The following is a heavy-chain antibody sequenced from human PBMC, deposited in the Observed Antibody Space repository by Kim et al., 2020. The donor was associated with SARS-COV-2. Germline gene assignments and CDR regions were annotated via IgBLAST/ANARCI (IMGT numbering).Heavy chain of an antibody. V-gene: IGHV4-59*01. D-gene: IGHD4-17*01. CDR3: ARDRAVTTLAEWGY. J-gene: IGHJ4*02. Sequence: SETLSLTCTVSGGSISSYYWSWIRQPPGKGLEWIGYIYYSGSTNYNPSLKSRVTISVDTSKNQFSLKLSSVTAADTAVYYCARDRAVTTLAEWGYWGQGTLVTVSS. CDR2: IYYSGST. CDR1: GGSISSYY.